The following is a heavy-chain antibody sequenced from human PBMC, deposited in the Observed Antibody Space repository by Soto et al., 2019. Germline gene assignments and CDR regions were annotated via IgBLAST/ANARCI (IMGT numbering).Heavy chain of an antibody. CDR1: GFTFSSYS. V-gene: IGHV3-21*01. CDR3: ARDDGDYGPIDY. Sequence: EVQLVESGGGLVKPGGSLRLSCAASGFTFSSYSMNWVRQAPGKGLEWVSSISSSSSYIYYADSVKGRFTISRDNAKNSLYLQMNSLRAEDTAVYYCARDDGDYGPIDYWGQGTLDTVSS. D-gene: IGHD4-17*01. J-gene: IGHJ4*02. CDR2: ISSSSSYI.